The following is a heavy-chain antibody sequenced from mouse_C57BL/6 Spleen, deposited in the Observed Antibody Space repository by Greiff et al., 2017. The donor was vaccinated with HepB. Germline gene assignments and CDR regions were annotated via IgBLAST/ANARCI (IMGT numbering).Heavy chain of an antibody. CDR3: ARRGYYGSSYGRDAMDY. CDR1: GFTFSDYG. Sequence: EVQGVESGGGLVKPGGSLKLSCAASGFTFSDYGMHWVRQAPEKGLEWVAYISSGSSTIYYADTVKGRFTISRDNAKNTLFLQMTSLRSEDTAMYYCARRGYYGSSYGRDAMDYWGQGTSVTVSS. CDR2: ISSGSSTI. D-gene: IGHD1-1*01. J-gene: IGHJ4*01. V-gene: IGHV5-17*01.